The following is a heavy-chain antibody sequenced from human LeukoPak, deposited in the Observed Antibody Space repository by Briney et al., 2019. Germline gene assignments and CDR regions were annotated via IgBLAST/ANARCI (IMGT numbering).Heavy chain of an antibody. CDR2: MNPNSGNT. V-gene: IGHV1-8*03. CDR3: ARGLVWSGLLLVL. J-gene: IGHJ4*02. Sequence: ASVKXSCKASGYTFTSYDINWVRQATGQGLEWMGWMNPNSGNTGYAQKFQGRVTITRNTSISTAYMELSSLRSEDTAVYYCARGLVWSGLLLVLWGQGTLVTVSS. D-gene: IGHD3-3*01. CDR1: GYTFTSYD.